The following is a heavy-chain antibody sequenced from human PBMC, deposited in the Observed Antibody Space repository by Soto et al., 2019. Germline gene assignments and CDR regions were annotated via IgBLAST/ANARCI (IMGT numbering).Heavy chain of an antibody. Sequence: GGSLRLSCAASGFTFSSYAMSWVRQAPGKGLEWVSAISGSGGSTHYADSVKGRFTISRDNSKNTLYLQMNSLRAEDTAVYYCAKDRRSTSWLYWYFDLWGRGILVTVSS. D-gene: IGHD6-13*01. CDR2: ISGSGGST. CDR3: AKDRRSTSWLYWYFDL. V-gene: IGHV3-23*01. CDR1: GFTFSSYA. J-gene: IGHJ2*01.